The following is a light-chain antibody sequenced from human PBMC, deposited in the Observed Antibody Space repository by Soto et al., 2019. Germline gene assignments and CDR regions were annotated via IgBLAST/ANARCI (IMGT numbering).Light chain of an antibody. J-gene: IGKJ5*01. CDR3: QHYGSASIT. CDR1: QSVGSIY. CDR2: GAS. V-gene: IGKV3-20*01. Sequence: EIVLTQSPGTLSLSPGERATLSCRASQSVGSIYLAWYQQRPGQAPRLLIYGASNRATGIPVRFSGSGSGTDFTLTISGLEPEDFAVYYCQHYGSASITFGQGTRLEIK.